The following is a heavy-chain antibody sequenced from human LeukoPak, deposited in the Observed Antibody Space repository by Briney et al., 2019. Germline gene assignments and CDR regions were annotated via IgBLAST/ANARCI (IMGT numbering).Heavy chain of an antibody. J-gene: IGHJ4*02. CDR2: IYSGGST. D-gene: IGHD4-4*01. V-gene: IGHV3-66*01. CDR3: ARGDDYRDGPFGY. Sequence: PGGSLRLSCAASGFTVSSNYMSWVRQAPGKGLEWVSVIYSGGSTYYADSVKGRFTVSRDNSKNTLYLQMNSLRAEDTAVYYCARGDDYRDGPFGYWGQGTLVTVSS. CDR1: GFTVSSNY.